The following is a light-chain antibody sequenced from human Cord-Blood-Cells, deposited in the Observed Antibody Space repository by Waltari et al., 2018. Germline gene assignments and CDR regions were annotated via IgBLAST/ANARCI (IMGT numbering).Light chain of an antibody. CDR2: EDN. Sequence: NFMLTQPHSVSASPGKTVTISSTRRSGRIASHYWQRYQQRPGRSPTTVIYEDNQRPSGVPDRFSGSIDSSSNSASLTISGLKTEDEADYYCQSYDSSNQVFGGGTKLTVL. V-gene: IGLV6-57*01. J-gene: IGLJ3*02. CDR3: QSYDSSNQV. CDR1: SGRIASHY.